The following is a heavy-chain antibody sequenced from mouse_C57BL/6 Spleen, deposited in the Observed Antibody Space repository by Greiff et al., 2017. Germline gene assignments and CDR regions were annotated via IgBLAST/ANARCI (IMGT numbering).Heavy chain of an antibody. CDR3: ARSLDYDGAPFAY. J-gene: IGHJ3*01. CDR1: GYTFTSYG. Sequence: QVQLQQSGAELARPGASVKLSCKASGYTFTSYGISWVKQRTGQGLEWIGEIYPRSGNTYYNEKFKGKATLTADKSSSTAYMELRSLTSEDSAVYFCARSLDYDGAPFAYWGQGTLVTVSA. D-gene: IGHD2-4*01. V-gene: IGHV1-81*01. CDR2: IYPRSGNT.